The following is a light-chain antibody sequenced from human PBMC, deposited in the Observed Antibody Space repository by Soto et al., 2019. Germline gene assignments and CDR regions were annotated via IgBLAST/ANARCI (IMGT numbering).Light chain of an antibody. J-gene: IGKJ5*01. CDR3: QQRHMWPIT. V-gene: IGKV3D-20*02. Sequence: EIVLTQSPGTLSLSPGERATLSCRASQSVSSSYLAWYQQKPGQAPRLLIYGASSRATGIPARFSGSGSGTDFTLTISSLEPEDFAVYYCQQRHMWPITFGQGTRLEIK. CDR2: GAS. CDR1: QSVSSSY.